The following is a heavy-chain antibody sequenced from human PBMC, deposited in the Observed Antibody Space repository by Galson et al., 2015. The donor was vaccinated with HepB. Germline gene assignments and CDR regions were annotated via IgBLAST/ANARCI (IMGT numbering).Heavy chain of an antibody. CDR3: ARGCSWCYYDSSGYYDY. D-gene: IGHD3-22*01. J-gene: IGHJ4*02. CDR2: ISSSSSTI. V-gene: IGHV3-48*02. Sequence: SLRLSCAASGFTFSSYSMNWVRQAPGKGLEWVSYISSSSSTIYYADSVKGRFTISRDNAKNSLYLQMNSLRDEDTAVYYCARGCSWCYYDSSGYYDYWGQGTLVTVSS. CDR1: GFTFSSYS.